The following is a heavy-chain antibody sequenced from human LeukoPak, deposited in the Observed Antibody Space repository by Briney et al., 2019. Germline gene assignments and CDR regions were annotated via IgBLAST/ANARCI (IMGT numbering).Heavy chain of an antibody. CDR3: ARDGVYDMVRGVTFPLFDY. CDR1: GYTFTSYG. J-gene: IGHJ4*02. V-gene: IGHV1-18*01. CDR2: ISAYNGNT. Sequence: ASVKVSCKASGYTFTSYGISWVRQAPGQGLEWMGWISAYNGNTNYAQKLQGRVTMTTDTSTSTAYMEQRSLRSDDTAVYYCARDGVYDMVRGVTFPLFDYWGQGTLVTVSS. D-gene: IGHD3-10*01.